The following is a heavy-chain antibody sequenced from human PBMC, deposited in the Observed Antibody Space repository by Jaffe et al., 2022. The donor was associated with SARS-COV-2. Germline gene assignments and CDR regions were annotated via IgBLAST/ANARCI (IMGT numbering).Heavy chain of an antibody. Sequence: QVQLVQSGAEVMKPGASVKVSCKASGYSFTNYAIHWVRQAPGQRLEWMGRINTWNDDSRYSQKFQGRVTITRDTSASTAYMELSSLRSEDTAVYYCARWDTSSWDLGVDVWGQGTTVTVSS. V-gene: IGHV1-3*04. CDR1: GYSFTNYA. D-gene: IGHD6-13*01. J-gene: IGHJ6*02. CDR2: INTWNDDS. CDR3: ARWDTSSWDLGVDV.